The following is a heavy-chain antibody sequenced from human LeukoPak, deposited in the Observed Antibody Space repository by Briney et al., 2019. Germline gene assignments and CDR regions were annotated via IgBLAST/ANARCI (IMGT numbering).Heavy chain of an antibody. CDR3: AKTPVAAAKYNWFDP. CDR1: GFTFSSYA. Sequence: GGSLRLSCAASGFTFSSYAMSWVRQAPGKGLEWVSAISGSGGSTYYADSVKGRFTFSRDNSKNTLYLQMNSLRAEDTAVYYCAKTPVAAAKYNWFDPWGQGTLVTVSS. CDR2: ISGSGGST. D-gene: IGHD6-13*01. J-gene: IGHJ5*02. V-gene: IGHV3-23*01.